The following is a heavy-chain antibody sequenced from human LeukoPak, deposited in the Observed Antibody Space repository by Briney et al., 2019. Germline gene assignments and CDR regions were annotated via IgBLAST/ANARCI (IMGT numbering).Heavy chain of an antibody. CDR1: GFAFSSYA. CDR3: AKVGGDGYNYDH. D-gene: IGHD5-24*01. J-gene: IGHJ5*02. CDR2: ISGSGGST. V-gene: IGHV3-23*01. Sequence: PGGSLRLSCAASGFAFSSYAMSWVRQAPGKGLEWDSAISGSGGSTYYADSVKGRFTISRDNSKNTLYLQMNSLRAEDTAVYYCAKVGGDGYNYDHWGQGTLVTVSS.